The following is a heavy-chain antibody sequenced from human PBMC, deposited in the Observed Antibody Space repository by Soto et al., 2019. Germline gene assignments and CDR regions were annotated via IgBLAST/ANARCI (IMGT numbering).Heavy chain of an antibody. D-gene: IGHD3-16*02. CDR1: GGSISSGGYY. J-gene: IGHJ6*02. Sequence: LALTCTVSGGSISSGGYYWSWIRQHPGKGLEWIGYIYYSGSTYYNPSLKSRVTISVDTSKNQFSLKMSSVTAADTAVYYCARDGSSMITFGGVIDGMDVWGQGTTVTISS. CDR3: ARDGSSMITFGGVIDGMDV. V-gene: IGHV4-31*03. CDR2: IYYSGST.